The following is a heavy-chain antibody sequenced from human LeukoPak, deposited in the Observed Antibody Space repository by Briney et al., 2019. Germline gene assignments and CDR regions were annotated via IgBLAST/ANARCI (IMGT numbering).Heavy chain of an antibody. CDR2: IYTTGST. CDR1: GGSISSYY. D-gene: IGHD6-6*01. J-gene: IGHJ6*03. V-gene: IGHV4-4*07. CDR3: ARVEYSSSSGYYFYMDV. Sequence: RASETLSLTCTVSGGSISSYYWSWIRQPAGKGLEWVGRIYTTGSTNYNPSLKSRVTMSVDTSTNQFSLKLSSVTAADTAVYYCARVEYSSSSGYYFYMDVWGKGTTVTVSS.